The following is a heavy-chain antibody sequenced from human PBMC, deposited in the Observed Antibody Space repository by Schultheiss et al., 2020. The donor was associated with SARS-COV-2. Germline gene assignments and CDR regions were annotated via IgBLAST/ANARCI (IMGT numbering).Heavy chain of an antibody. CDR3: ARGSQDIVVVVAAPRYNWFDP. Sequence: SETLSLTCTVSGGSISSGGYYWSWIRQHPGKGLEWIGYIYYSGSTNYNPSLKSRVTISVDTSKNQFSLKLSSVTAADTAVYYCARGSQDIVVVVAAPRYNWFDPWGQGTLVTVSS. D-gene: IGHD2-15*01. CDR1: GGSISSGGYY. CDR2: IYYSGST. V-gene: IGHV4-61*08. J-gene: IGHJ5*02.